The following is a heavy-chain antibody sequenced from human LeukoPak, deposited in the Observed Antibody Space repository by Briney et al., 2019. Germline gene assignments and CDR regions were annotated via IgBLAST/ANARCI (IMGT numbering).Heavy chain of an antibody. D-gene: IGHD4-23*01. CDR3: AREETP. J-gene: IGHJ4*02. CDR1: GFTFSSYS. V-gene: IGHV3-48*01. Sequence: PGGSLRLSCAASGFTFSSYSMNWVRQAPGKGPEWVSYISSSSSTIYYADSVKGRFTISRDNAKNSLYLQMNSLRAEDTAVYYCAREETPWGQGTLVTVSS. CDR2: ISSSSSTI.